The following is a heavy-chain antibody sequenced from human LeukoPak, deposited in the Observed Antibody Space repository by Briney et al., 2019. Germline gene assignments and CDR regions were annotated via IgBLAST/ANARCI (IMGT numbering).Heavy chain of an antibody. V-gene: IGHV4-59*08. Sequence: PSEALSLTCTVSGGSISSYYWSWIRQPPGKGLEWIGYIYYSGSTNYNPSLKSRVTISVDTSKNQFSLKLSSVTAADTAVYYCARHAWGEDYWGQGTLVTVSS. CDR1: GGSISSYY. J-gene: IGHJ4*02. CDR2: IYYSGST. CDR3: ARHAWGEDY. D-gene: IGHD3-16*01.